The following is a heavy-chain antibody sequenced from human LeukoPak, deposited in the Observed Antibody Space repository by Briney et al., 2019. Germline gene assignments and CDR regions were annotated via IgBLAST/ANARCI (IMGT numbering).Heavy chain of an antibody. Sequence: PGGSLRLSCAASGFTFSDHYMDWVRQAPGRGLGWVGRTRNRANSYTTEYAAAGEGRFTITRDDSKNTLYLKMNSLKTEDTAVYYCTTGSLWSGYYTRNYYYSYMDVWGKGTTVTVSS. CDR1: GFTFSDHY. J-gene: IGHJ6*03. V-gene: IGHV3-72*01. CDR2: TRNRANSYTT. CDR3: TTGSLWSGYYTRNYYYSYMDV. D-gene: IGHD3-3*01.